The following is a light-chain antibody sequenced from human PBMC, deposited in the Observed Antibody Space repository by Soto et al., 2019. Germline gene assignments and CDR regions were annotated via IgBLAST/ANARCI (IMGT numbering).Light chain of an antibody. CDR2: DAS. CDR1: QAISNY. J-gene: IGKJ2*01. Sequence: DIQMTQSPSSLSASVGDRVTITCQASQAISNYLNWYQQKPGKAPKLLIYDASNLETGVPSRFSGSGSGTDFTFTISSLQPEDIATYYCKQYDKLPYTCGQGTKLEIK. CDR3: KQYDKLPYT. V-gene: IGKV1-33*01.